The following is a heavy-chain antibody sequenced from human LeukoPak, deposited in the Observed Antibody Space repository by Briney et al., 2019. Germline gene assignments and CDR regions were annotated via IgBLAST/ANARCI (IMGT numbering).Heavy chain of an antibody. V-gene: IGHV1-2*06. CDR2: INAKSGGI. D-gene: IGHD1-26*01. Sequence: ASVKVSCKASGYTFTGYYMYWVRQAPGQGLEWMGRINAKSGGIKYAKKFQGRVTMTRDTSISTVYMELSRLRSDDTAEYYCARDAENSGSYYFDYWGQGTLVAVSS. CDR1: GYTFTGYY. CDR3: ARDAENSGSYYFDY. J-gene: IGHJ4*02.